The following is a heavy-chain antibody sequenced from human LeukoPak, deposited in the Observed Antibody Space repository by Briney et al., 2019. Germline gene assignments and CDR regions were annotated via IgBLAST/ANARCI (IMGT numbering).Heavy chain of an antibody. J-gene: IGHJ4*02. CDR1: GGSISSYY. CDR2: IYSSGST. V-gene: IGHV4-59*08. CDR3: ARLVGSSWVDY. D-gene: IGHD6-13*01. Sequence: PSETLSLTCTVSGGSISSYYWSWIRQPPGKGLEWIGYIYSSGSTNYNPSLKSRVTISVDTSKNQFSLKLSSVTAADTAVYYCARLVGSSWVDYWGQGTLVTASS.